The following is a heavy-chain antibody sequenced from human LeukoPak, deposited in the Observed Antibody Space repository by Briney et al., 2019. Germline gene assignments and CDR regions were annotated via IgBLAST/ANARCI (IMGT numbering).Heavy chain of an antibody. J-gene: IGHJ6*02. V-gene: IGHV1-46*01. CDR1: GYTFTSYY. CDR3: ASPISGGRGYYYYGMDV. D-gene: IGHD2-15*01. Sequence: ASVKVSCKASGYTFTSYYMHWVRQAPGQGLEGMGIINPSGGSTSYAQKFQGRVTMTRDTSTSTVYMELSSLRSEDTAVYYCASPISGGRGYYYYGMDVWGQGTTVTVSS. CDR2: INPSGGST.